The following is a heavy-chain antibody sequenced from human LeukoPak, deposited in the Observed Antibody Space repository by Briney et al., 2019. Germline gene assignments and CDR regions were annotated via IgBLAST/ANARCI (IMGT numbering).Heavy chain of an antibody. J-gene: IGHJ6*03. CDR1: GFTFSSYA. Sequence: PGGSLRLSCAASGFTFSSYAMSWVRQAPGKGLEWVSAISGSGGSTYYADSVKGRFTISRDNSKNTLYLQMNSLRAEDTAVYYCARNLNYDSSGYYPASFYMDVWGKGTTVTVSS. CDR3: ARNLNYDSSGYYPASFYMDV. D-gene: IGHD3-22*01. CDR2: ISGSGGST. V-gene: IGHV3-23*01.